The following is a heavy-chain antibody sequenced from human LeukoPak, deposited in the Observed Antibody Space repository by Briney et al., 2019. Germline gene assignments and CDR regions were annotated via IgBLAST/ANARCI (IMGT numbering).Heavy chain of an antibody. CDR2: ISGSGHST. CDR3: AKVAQHRYNGGRDQEYFHH. J-gene: IGHJ1*01. Sequence: GESLRLSCGASGFIFSSYWMHWVRQAPGKGLEWVSSISGSGHSTDYADSVKGRFTISRYSSKSTVYLQMNSLRAEDTAVYYCAKVAQHRYNGGRDQEYFHHWGQGTLVTVSS. V-gene: IGHV3-23*01. CDR1: GFIFSSYW. D-gene: IGHD6-19*01.